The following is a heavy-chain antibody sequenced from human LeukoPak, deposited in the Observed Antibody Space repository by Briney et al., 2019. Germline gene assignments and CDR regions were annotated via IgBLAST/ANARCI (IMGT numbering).Heavy chain of an antibody. V-gene: IGHV3-64D*06. CDR2: ISSNGGST. CDR1: GFTFSSYA. Sequence: PGGSLRLSCSASGFTFSSYAMHWVRQAPGKGLEYVSAISSNGGSTYYADSVKGRFTISRDNSKNTLYPQMSSLRAEDTAVYYCVKYGQLVRLSGMDVWGQGTTVTVSS. J-gene: IGHJ6*02. CDR3: VKYGQLVRLSGMDV. D-gene: IGHD6-13*01.